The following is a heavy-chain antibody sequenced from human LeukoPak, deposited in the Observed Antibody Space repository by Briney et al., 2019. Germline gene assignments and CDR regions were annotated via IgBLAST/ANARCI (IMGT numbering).Heavy chain of an antibody. CDR2: FDPEDGET. V-gene: IGHV1-24*01. Sequence: ASVKVSCKVSGYTLTELSMHWVRQAPGKGLEWMGGFDPEDGETIYAQKFQGRVTMTEDTSTDTAYMELSSLRSEDTAVYYCATAPRLGDYVWGSYRYTEPPDYCGQGTLVTVSS. D-gene: IGHD3-16*02. J-gene: IGHJ4*02. CDR3: ATAPRLGDYVWGSYRYTEPPDY. CDR1: GYTLTELS.